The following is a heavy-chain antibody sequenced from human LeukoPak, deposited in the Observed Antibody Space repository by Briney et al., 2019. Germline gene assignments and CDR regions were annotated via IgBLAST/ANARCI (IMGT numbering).Heavy chain of an antibody. D-gene: IGHD3-10*01. CDR3: AKQVFGEDCFDS. J-gene: IGHJ4*02. CDR2: ISYNAKNT. CDR1: GFDFETYG. V-gene: IGHV3-30*18. Sequence: PGRSLRLSCTASGFDFETYGMHWVRQAPGKGLEWVSAISYNAKNTYYADSVNGRFTISRDNSKKILYLQMNSLRAEDTAVYYCAKQVFGEDCFDSWGQGALVTVSS.